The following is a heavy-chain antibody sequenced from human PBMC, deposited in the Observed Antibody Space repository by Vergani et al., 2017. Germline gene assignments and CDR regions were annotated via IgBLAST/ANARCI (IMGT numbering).Heavy chain of an antibody. Sequence: QVQLQQWGAGLLKPSETLSLTCTVSGGSISSYYWSWIRQPPGKGLEWIGYIYYSGSTNYNPSLKSRVTISVDTSKNQFSLKLSSVTAADTAVYYCASDYDAFDIRGHGTMVTVAS. J-gene: IGHJ3*02. V-gene: IGHV4-59*01. CDR3: ASDYDAFDI. CDR1: GGSISSYY. CDR2: IYYSGST.